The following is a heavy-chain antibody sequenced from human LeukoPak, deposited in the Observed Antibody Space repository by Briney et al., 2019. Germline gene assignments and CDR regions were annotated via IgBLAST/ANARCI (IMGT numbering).Heavy chain of an antibody. Sequence: PGGSLRLSCAASGSTFSSYSMNWVRQAPGKGLEWVSSISSSSYIYYADSVKGRFTISRDNAKNSLYLQMNSLRAEDTAVYYCARYGDIVVVPAAISPQYYYYYYGMDVWGQGTTVTVSS. CDR2: ISSSSYI. V-gene: IGHV3-21*01. D-gene: IGHD2-2*01. CDR3: ARYGDIVVVPAAISPQYYYYYYGMDV. CDR1: GSTFSSYS. J-gene: IGHJ6*02.